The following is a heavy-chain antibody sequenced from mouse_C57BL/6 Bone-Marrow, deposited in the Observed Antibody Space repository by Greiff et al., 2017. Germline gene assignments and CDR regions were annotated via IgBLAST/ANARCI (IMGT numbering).Heavy chain of an antibody. CDR1: GYTFTSYD. CDR2: IYPRDGST. D-gene: IGHD1-1*01. Sequence: QVQLQQSGPELVKPGASVKLSCKASGYTFTSYDINWVKQRPGQGLEWIGWIYPRDGSTKYNEKFKGKGTLTVDTSSSTAYMELHSLTSEDSAVYFCARGHYYGSSFYAMDYWGQGTSVTVSS. J-gene: IGHJ4*01. V-gene: IGHV1-85*01. CDR3: ARGHYYGSSFYAMDY.